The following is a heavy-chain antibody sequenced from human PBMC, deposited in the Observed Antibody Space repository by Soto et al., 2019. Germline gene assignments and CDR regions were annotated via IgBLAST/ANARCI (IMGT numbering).Heavy chain of an antibody. V-gene: IGHV1-46*01. J-gene: IGHJ4*02. D-gene: IGHD2-15*01. CDR1: GYTFTGYY. Sequence: ASVKVSCKASGYTFTGYYMHWVRQAPGRGLEWVGIINPSGEHTNYAQQFRGRVAMTRDTSTSTAYMELRSLRSEDTAVYFCARTSCKGGSCYFDFDHWGQGTLVTVSS. CDR2: INPSGEHT. CDR3: ARTSCKGGSCYFDFDH.